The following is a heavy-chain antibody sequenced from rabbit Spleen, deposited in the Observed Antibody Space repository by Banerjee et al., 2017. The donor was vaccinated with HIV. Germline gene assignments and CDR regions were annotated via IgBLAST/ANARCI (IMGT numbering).Heavy chain of an antibody. J-gene: IGHJ4*01. V-gene: IGHV1S45*01. CDR2: INTSSGST. CDR3: ARDLVAVIGWNFNL. CDR1: GFSFSSYF. Sequence: QEQLEESGGDLVKPEGSLTLTCTASGFSFSSYFMCWVRQAPGKGLEWIGCINTSSGSTWYASWAKGQFTISKASSTTVTLQMTSLTAADTATYFCARDLVAVIGWNFNLWGPGTLSPS. D-gene: IGHD1-1*01.